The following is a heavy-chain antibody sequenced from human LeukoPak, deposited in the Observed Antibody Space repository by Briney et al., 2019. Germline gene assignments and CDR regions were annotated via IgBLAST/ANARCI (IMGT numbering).Heavy chain of an antibody. J-gene: IGHJ4*02. CDR1: GFTFSSYD. Sequence: PGGSLRLSCAASGFTFSSYDMHWVREAPGQGLEWVTFIRSDGDNKYYADSVKGRFTISRDNSKNTLYLQMNSLRAEDTAVYYCAKSWSTVTAFDYWGQGTLVNVSS. CDR3: AKSWSTVTAFDY. D-gene: IGHD4-17*01. V-gene: IGHV3-30*02. CDR2: IRSDGDNK.